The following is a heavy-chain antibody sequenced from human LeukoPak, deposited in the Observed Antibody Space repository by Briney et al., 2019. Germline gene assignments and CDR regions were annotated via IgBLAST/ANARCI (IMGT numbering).Heavy chain of an antibody. CDR3: ARGPPLITIFGVVILPERAFDI. D-gene: IGHD3-3*01. V-gene: IGHV4-34*01. CDR1: GGSFSGYY. CDR2: INHSGST. Sequence: SETLSLTCAVYGGSFSGYYWSWIRQPPGKGLEWIGEINHSGSTNYNPSLKSRVAISVDTSKNQFSLKLSSVTAADTAVYYCARGPPLITIFGVVILPERAFDIWGQGTMVTVSS. J-gene: IGHJ3*02.